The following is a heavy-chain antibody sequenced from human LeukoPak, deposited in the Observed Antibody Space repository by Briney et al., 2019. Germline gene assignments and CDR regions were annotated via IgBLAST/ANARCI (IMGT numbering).Heavy chain of an antibody. V-gene: IGHV3-23*01. CDR3: AREGYYYDSSGYSRAGDYYGMDV. CDR2: ISGSGGST. CDR1: GFTFSTYV. Sequence: GGSLRLSCAASGFTFSTYVMNWVRQAPGKGLEWVSGISGSGGSTYYADSVKGRFTISRDNSKNTLYLQMNSLRAEDTAVYYCAREGYYYDSSGYSRAGDYYGMDVWGQGTTVTVSS. D-gene: IGHD3-22*01. J-gene: IGHJ6*02.